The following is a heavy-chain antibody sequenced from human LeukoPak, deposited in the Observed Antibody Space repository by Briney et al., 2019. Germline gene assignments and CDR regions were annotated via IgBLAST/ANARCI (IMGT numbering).Heavy chain of an antibody. J-gene: IGHJ4*02. CDR2: ITSGGSYI. Sequence: GGSLRLSCAASGFTFNSYDMGWVRQAPGKGLEWVSSITSGGSYIFYADSVKGRFTISRDNAKKSLFLQMNSLRAEDTAVYYCARYSGTYRDYWGQGTLVTVSS. CDR1: GFTFNSYD. CDR3: ARYSGTYRDY. V-gene: IGHV3-21*01. D-gene: IGHD1-26*01.